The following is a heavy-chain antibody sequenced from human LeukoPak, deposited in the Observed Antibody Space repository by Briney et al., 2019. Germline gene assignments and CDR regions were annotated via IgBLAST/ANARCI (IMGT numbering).Heavy chain of an antibody. D-gene: IGHD3-22*01. J-gene: IGHJ1*01. Sequence: ASVKVSCKASGYTFTGYYMHWVRQAPGQGLEWMGWINPNSGGTNYAQNFQGRVTTTRDTSIITAYMELSSLRSDDTAVYFCARGSYDSSDYEYFQHWGQGTLVTVSS. V-gene: IGHV1-2*02. CDR1: GYTFTGYY. CDR3: ARGSYDSSDYEYFQH. CDR2: INPNSGGT.